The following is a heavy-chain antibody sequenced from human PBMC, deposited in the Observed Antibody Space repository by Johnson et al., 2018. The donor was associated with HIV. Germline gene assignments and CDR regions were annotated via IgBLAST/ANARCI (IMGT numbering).Heavy chain of an antibody. CDR1: GITFSSYG. J-gene: IGHJ3*02. V-gene: IGHV3-NL1*01. D-gene: IGHD3-22*01. CDR3: ARETHYYDSSGYYVDAFDI. CDR2: IYTGGST. Sequence: QEQLVESGGGVVQPGRSLRLSCEASGITFSSYGMNWVRQAPGKGLEWVSIIYTGGSTYYADSVKGRFTISRDNAKNSLYLQMNSLRAADTALYYCARETHYYDSSGYYVDAFDIWGQGTMVTVSS.